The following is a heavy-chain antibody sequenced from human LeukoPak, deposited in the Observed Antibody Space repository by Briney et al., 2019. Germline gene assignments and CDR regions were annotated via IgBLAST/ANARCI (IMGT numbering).Heavy chain of an antibody. CDR2: IYHSGST. D-gene: IGHD4-11*01. Sequence: PSQTLSLTCAVSGGSISSGGYSWSWVRQPPGEGLEWVGYIYHSGSTYYNPSLQSRVTISLDRSKNQFSLKLSSMTAADTAVYYCAKSYFDYSTYYSYYFNLWGQGALVTVSS. CDR3: AKSYFDYSTYYSYYFNL. CDR1: GGSISSGGYS. J-gene: IGHJ4*02. V-gene: IGHV4-30-2*01.